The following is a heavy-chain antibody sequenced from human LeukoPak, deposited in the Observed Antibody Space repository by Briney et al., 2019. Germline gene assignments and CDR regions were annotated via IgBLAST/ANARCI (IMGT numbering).Heavy chain of an antibody. CDR1: GFTFSNFA. Sequence: GGSLRLSCAASGFTFSNFAMSWVRQAPGKGPEWVSAISGSGGSTYYADSVKGRFTISRDNSKNTLYLQMNSLRAEDTAVYYCAKKVGGITAFDIWGQGTMVTVSS. V-gene: IGHV3-23*01. D-gene: IGHD3-10*01. CDR2: ISGSGGST. CDR3: AKKVGGITAFDI. J-gene: IGHJ3*02.